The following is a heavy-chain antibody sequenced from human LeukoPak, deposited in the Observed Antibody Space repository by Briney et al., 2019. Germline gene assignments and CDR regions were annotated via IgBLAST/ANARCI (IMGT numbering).Heavy chain of an antibody. J-gene: IGHJ4*02. CDR2: IYYSGST. CDR3: ARRLYTSSWDYFDY. Sequence: SETLSLTCTVSGGSISVYYWSWIRQPPGQGLESIGYIYYSGSTNYNPSLRSRVTMSVDTSKNQFSLKLSSVTAADTAVYYCARRLYTSSWDYFDYWGQGTLVTVSS. V-gene: IGHV4-59*08. D-gene: IGHD6-13*01. CDR1: GGSISVYY.